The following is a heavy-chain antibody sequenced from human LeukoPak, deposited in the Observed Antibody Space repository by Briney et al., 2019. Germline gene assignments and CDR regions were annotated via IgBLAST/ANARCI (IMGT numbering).Heavy chain of an antibody. Sequence: PSETLSLTCTVSGGSISSGSYYWSWIRQPAGKGLEWIGRIYTSGSTNYNPSLKSRVTISVDTSKNQFSPKLSSVTAADTAVYYCARDYYDSSGYYYGDYWGQGTLVTVSS. CDR2: IYTSGST. CDR1: GGSISSGSYY. J-gene: IGHJ4*02. CDR3: ARDYYDSSGYYYGDY. D-gene: IGHD3-22*01. V-gene: IGHV4-61*02.